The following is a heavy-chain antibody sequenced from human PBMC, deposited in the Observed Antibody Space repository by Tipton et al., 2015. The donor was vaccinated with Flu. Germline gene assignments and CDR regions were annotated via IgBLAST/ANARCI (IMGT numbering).Heavy chain of an antibody. V-gene: IGHV3-30*03. Sequence: SLRLSCAASGFNFRDYGMHWVRQAPGKGLEWVAVLSYDGSHKYYGDSVKGRFTVSRDYSKNTLYLQMDSLGPDDTAVYYCTRGFIRLCDYWGQGTLVSVSS. CDR2: LSYDGSHK. CDR1: GFNFRDYG. D-gene: IGHD3-16*02. CDR3: TRGFIRLCDY. J-gene: IGHJ4*02.